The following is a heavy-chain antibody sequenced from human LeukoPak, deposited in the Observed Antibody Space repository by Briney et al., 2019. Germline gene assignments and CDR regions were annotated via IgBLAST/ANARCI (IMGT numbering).Heavy chain of an antibody. D-gene: IGHD6-19*01. Sequence: GGSLRLSCAASGFTFSDYWMSWVRQAPGKGPERVAHMNEDGSREYFVDSVRGRFSISRDNTENSLYLHTSSLRVEDTAVYYCARTVAGHPHDYFDSWGQGTLVTVSS. V-gene: IGHV3-7*01. CDR2: MNEDGSRE. CDR3: ARTVAGHPHDYFDS. J-gene: IGHJ4*02. CDR1: GFTFSDYW.